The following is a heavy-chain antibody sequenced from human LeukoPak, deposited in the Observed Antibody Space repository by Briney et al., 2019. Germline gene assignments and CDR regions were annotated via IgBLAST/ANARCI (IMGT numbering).Heavy chain of an antibody. CDR1: GFTFSTYR. D-gene: IGHD4-17*01. Sequence: PGGSLRLSCVASGFTFSTYRMNWVRQAPGKGLEWVSYISISSDAIYYAESVKGRFTISRDNAKNSLYLQMNSLRAEDTGIYYCARDLYGDYLSYWGQGTLVTVSS. CDR2: ISISSDAI. J-gene: IGHJ4*02. CDR3: ARDLYGDYLSY. V-gene: IGHV3-48*01.